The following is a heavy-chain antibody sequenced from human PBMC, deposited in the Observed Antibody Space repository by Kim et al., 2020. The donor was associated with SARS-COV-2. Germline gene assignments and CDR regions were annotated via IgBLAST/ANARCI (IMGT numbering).Heavy chain of an antibody. J-gene: IGHJ1*01. CDR2: MNPNSGDT. CDR3: ARGGHYDYGDFTATSQH. V-gene: IGHV1-8*01. CDR1: GYTFTSYD. Sequence: ASVKVSCKASGYTFTSYDINWVRQATGQGLEWMGWMNPNSGDTGYAQNFQGRLTMTRNISINSAYMELSNLGSEDTAIYYCARGGHYDYGDFTATSQHWGQGTLVTVSS. D-gene: IGHD4-17*01.